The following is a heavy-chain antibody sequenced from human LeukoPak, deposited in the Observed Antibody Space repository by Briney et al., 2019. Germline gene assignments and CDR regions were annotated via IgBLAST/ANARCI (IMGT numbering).Heavy chain of an antibody. CDR3: AYEPGGSFYYMDV. Sequence: SGPALVEPTQTLMLTCDLSGFSLNTSGVGVGWIRQPPGKALEWLALIYWNDDTRYNPSLKNRLAITKDTSKNQVFLTVTYMDPVDTATYYCAYEPGGSFYYMDVWGQGTTVAVSS. CDR2: IYWNDDT. J-gene: IGHJ6*03. V-gene: IGHV2-5*01. CDR1: GFSLNTSGVG. D-gene: IGHD3-10*01.